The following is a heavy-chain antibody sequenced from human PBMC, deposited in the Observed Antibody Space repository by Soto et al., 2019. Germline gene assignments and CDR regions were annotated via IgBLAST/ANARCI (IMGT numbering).Heavy chain of an antibody. CDR2: IRSKANNYAT. Sequence: GGSLRLSCATSGFTFSASAMHWVRQVSGKGLEWIARIRSKANNYATTYAPSVKGRFTISRDDSENTVYLQMNSLKTEDTAIYYCTKQIYGGNSWGQGTLVTVSS. CDR3: TKQIYGGNS. D-gene: IGHD2-21*01. CDR1: GFTFSASA. V-gene: IGHV3-73*01. J-gene: IGHJ4*02.